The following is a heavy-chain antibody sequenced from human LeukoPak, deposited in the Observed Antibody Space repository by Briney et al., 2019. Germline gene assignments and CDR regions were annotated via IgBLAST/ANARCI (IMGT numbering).Heavy chain of an antibody. V-gene: IGHV4-59*01. CDR2: IYYSGST. CDR1: GGSISSYY. J-gene: IGHJ6*03. Sequence: PSETLSLTXTVSGGSISSYYWSWIRQPPGKGLEWIGYIYYSGSTNYNPSLKSRVTISVDTSKNQFSLKLSSVTAADTAVYYCARESRDYYYYYMDVWGKGTTVTVSS. D-gene: IGHD5-24*01. CDR3: ARESRDYYYYYMDV.